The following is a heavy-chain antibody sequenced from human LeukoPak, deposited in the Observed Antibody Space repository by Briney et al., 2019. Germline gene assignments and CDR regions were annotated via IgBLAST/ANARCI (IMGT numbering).Heavy chain of an antibody. CDR3: ARDKIVGATSLDY. V-gene: IGHV3-74*01. J-gene: IGHJ4*02. Sequence: GGSLRLSCAASGFTFNSYWMHWVRQAPGKGLVWVSRINSDGSSIRYADSVKGRFTISRDNAKNTLYLQMNSLRAEDTAVYYCARDKIVGATSLDYWGQGTLVTVSS. CDR2: INSDGSSI. CDR1: GFTFNSYW. D-gene: IGHD1-26*01.